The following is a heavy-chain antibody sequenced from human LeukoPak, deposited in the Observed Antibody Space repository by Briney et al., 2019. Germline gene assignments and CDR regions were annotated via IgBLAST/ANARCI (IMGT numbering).Heavy chain of an antibody. Sequence: GESLKISCKGSGYSFTTYWIGWVRQMPGKGLEWMGIIYPGDSDTRYSPSFQGQVTISVDKSISTAYLQWSSLKASDTAVYYCARISTSGTYYGSLGSWGQGTLVTVST. CDR3: ARISTSGTYYGSLGS. CDR2: IYPGDSDT. D-gene: IGHD1-26*01. CDR1: GYSFTTYW. J-gene: IGHJ5*02. V-gene: IGHV5-51*01.